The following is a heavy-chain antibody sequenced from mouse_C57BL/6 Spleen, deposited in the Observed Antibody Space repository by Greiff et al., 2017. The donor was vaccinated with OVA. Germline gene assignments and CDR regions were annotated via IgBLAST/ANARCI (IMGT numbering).Heavy chain of an antibody. CDR1: GYTFTSYW. J-gene: IGHJ4*01. CDR3: ARYTCGSSLYYAMDY. CDR2: IYPGSGST. D-gene: IGHD1-1*01. V-gene: IGHV1-55*01. Sequence: QVQLQQPGAELVKPGASVKMSCKASGYTFTSYWITWVKQRPGQGLEWIGDIYPGSGSTNYNEKFKSKATLTVDTSSSTAYMQLSSLTSEDSAVYYCARYTCGSSLYYAMDYWGQGTSVTVSS.